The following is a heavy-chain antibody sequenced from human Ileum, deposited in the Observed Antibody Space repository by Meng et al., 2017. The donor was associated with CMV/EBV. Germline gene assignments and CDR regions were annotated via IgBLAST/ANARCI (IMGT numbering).Heavy chain of an antibody. V-gene: IGHV4-34*01. CDR1: GGSFTGYY. D-gene: IGHD3-10*01. J-gene: IGHJ4*02. CDR3: ARGLASGWPDY. CDR2: ITHSGRT. Sequence: QVQLQQWGAGLLKPSATLSLTCAVFGGSFTGYYWSWFRQSPGKGLEWIGEITHSGRTSYNLSLKSRVTISVDMSKYQFSLKLTSVTAADTAIYYCARGLASGWPDYWGQGTLVTVSS.